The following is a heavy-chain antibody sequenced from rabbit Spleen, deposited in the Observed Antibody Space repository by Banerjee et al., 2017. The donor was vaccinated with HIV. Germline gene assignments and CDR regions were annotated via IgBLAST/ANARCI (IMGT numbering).Heavy chain of an antibody. CDR2: IASGSSGDI. D-gene: IGHD3-3*01. CDR1: GFSFSSRYY. CDR3: ARDNDEAGYAFNL. Sequence: QSLEESGGDLVKPGASLTLTCTASGFSFSSRYYMCWVRQAPGKGLEWIACIASGSSGDIYYASWAKGRFTISKTSSTTVTLQMTSLTAADTATYFCARDNDEAGYAFNLWGQGTLVTVS. V-gene: IGHV1S40*01. J-gene: IGHJ4*01.